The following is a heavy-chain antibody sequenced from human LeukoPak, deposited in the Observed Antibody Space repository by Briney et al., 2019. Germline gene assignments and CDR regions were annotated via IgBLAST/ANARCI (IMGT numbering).Heavy chain of an antibody. CDR3: ARESTAGPIY. Sequence: PGGSLRLSCAASGFTFSSFNMNWVRQPPGKGLEWVSSISSSSSYIYFVDSVKGRFTISRDNAKNSLYLQMNSLRAEDTAVYYCARESTAGPIYWGQGALVTVSS. D-gene: IGHD6-13*01. CDR1: GFTFSSFN. CDR2: ISSSSSYI. J-gene: IGHJ4*02. V-gene: IGHV3-21*01.